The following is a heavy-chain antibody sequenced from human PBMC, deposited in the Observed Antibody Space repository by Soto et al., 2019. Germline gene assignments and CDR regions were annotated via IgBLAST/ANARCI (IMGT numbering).Heavy chain of an antibody. V-gene: IGHV1-69*13. CDR1: GGTFSSYA. D-gene: IGHD3-10*01. CDR3: ARSDIADGRFGESRWFDP. Sequence: ASVKVSCKASGGTFSSYAISWVRQAPGQGLEWMGGIIPIFGTANYAQKFQGRVTITADESTSTAYMELSSLRSEDTAVYYCARSDIADGRFGESRWFDPWGRGRLVTVSS. CDR2: IIPIFGTA. J-gene: IGHJ5*02.